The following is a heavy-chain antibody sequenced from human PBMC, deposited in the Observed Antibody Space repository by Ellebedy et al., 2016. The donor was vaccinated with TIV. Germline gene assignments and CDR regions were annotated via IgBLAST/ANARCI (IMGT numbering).Heavy chain of an antibody. CDR3: ARDQASIVATAGFDY. Sequence: AASVKVSCKASGYSFTGYDVNWVRRATGQGLEWMGWIEPDTGNTAYAQKFRGRVTMTKNTSISTAYMELRSLRSDDTAMYYCARDQASIVATAGFDYWGQGSLVTVSS. V-gene: IGHV1-8*01. CDR2: IEPDTGNT. D-gene: IGHD2-21*01. CDR1: GYSFTGYD. J-gene: IGHJ4*02.